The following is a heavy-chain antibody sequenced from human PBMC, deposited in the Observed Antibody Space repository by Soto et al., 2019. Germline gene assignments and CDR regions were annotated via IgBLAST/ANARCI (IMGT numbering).Heavy chain of an antibody. CDR1: GFTFSSYD. Sequence: PGGSLRLSCAASGFTFSSYDMHWVRQATGKGLEWVSAIGTAGDTYYPGSVKGRFTISRENAKNSLYLQMNSLRAEDTAVYYCARVRAHYDILIVYYYSSYAMVFSGPAPTVSV. J-gene: IGHJ6*01. CDR3: ARVRAHYDILIVYYYSSYAMVF. D-gene: IGHD3-9*01. CDR2: IGTAGDT. V-gene: IGHV3-13*01.